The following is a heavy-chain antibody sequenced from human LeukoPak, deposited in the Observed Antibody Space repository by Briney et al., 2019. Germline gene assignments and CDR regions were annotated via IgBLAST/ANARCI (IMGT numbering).Heavy chain of an antibody. J-gene: IGHJ4*02. D-gene: IGHD2-2*01. CDR2: ISSSSSYI. CDR3: ARLGDIVVVPAARGPFDY. V-gene: IGHV3-21*01. CDR1: GFTFSSYS. Sequence: GSLRLSCAASGFTFSSYSMNWVRQAPGKGLEWVSSISSSSSYIYYADSVKGRFTISRDNAKNSLYLQMNSLRAEDTAVYYCARLGDIVVVPAARGPFDYWGQGTLVTVSS.